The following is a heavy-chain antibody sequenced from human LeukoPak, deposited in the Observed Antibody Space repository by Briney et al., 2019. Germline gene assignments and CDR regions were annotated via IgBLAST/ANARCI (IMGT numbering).Heavy chain of an antibody. J-gene: IGHJ4*02. Sequence: TGGSLRLSCAASGFTFSGYWMSWVRQAPGKGLEWVSGIHWNGGRTAYADSVKGRFTISRDNAKNSVYLQMNSLRAEDTALYYCARGGTAMAEDYFEYWGQGALVTVSS. CDR3: ARGGTAMAEDYFEY. CDR1: GFTFSGYW. CDR2: IHWNGGRT. V-gene: IGHV3-20*04. D-gene: IGHD5-18*01.